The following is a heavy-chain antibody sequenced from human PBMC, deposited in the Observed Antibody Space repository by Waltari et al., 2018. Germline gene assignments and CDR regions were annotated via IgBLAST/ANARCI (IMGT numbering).Heavy chain of an antibody. Sequence: EVQLVESGGGLVQPGRSLRPSCRSSGFSFGDYAMTWVRQAPGKGLEWVGFIKSGTYGGTREYAASVRGRFSISRDDSNSIAYLQMDSLQIEDTAVYYCSKWNSLLGTYFDFWGQGTLVTVSS. CDR2: IKSGTYGGTR. J-gene: IGHJ4*02. D-gene: IGHD3-16*01. CDR1: GFSFGDYA. V-gene: IGHV3-49*04. CDR3: SKWNSLLGTYFDF.